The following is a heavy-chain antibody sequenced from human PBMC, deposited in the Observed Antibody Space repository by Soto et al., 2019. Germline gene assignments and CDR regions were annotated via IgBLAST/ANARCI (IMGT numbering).Heavy chain of an antibody. Sequence: EVQLVESGGGLVQPGGSLRLSCAASGFSVSSNYMSWVRQAPGKGLECVSLIYSGGSTYYADSVKGRFTISRHNFNNTLYLQMSSLRSDDTDVYYCATRSVTAPRWGQGTLVTVSS. CDR3: ATRSVTAPR. CDR1: GFSVSSNY. J-gene: IGHJ4*02. D-gene: IGHD4-17*01. CDR2: IYSGGST. V-gene: IGHV3-53*04.